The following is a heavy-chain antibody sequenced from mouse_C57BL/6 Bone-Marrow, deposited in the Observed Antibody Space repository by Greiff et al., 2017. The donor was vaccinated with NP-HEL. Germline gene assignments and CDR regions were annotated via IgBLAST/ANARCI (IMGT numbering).Heavy chain of an antibody. J-gene: IGHJ4*01. V-gene: IGHV1-26*01. D-gene: IGHD1-1*01. CDR3: ARRREGSSYYYYAMDY. Sequence: EVQLQQSGPELVKPGASVKISCKASGYTFTDYYMNWVKQSHGKSLEWIGDINPNNGGTSYNQKFKGKATLTVDKSSSTAYMELRSLTSEDSAVYYCARRREGSSYYYYAMDYWGQGTSVTVSS. CDR2: INPNNGGT. CDR1: GYTFTDYY.